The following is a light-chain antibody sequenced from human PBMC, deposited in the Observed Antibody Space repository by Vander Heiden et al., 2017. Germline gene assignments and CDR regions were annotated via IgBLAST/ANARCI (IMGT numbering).Light chain of an antibody. Sequence: AIRMTKSPSSVSASTGDRVTISCRASQGIINYLGWYQRKPGKAPKLLIYAAATLQNGVPSRFSGSGSGTDFNLTISGLQSEDFATYYCQQDYNPSLTFGGGTKVEIK. CDR1: QGIINY. V-gene: IGKV1-8*01. J-gene: IGKJ4*01. CDR2: AAA. CDR3: QQDYNPSLT.